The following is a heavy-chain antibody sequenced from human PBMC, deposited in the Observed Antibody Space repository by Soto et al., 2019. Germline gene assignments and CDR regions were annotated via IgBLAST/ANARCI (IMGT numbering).Heavy chain of an antibody. D-gene: IGHD1-26*01. CDR1: GFTFSSYS. V-gene: IGHV3-48*02. CDR2: ISSSSSTI. CDR3: ARVRSGSYYYGMDV. J-gene: IGHJ6*02. Sequence: PGGSLRLSCAASGFTFSSYSMNWVRQAPGKGLEWVSYISSSSSTIYYADSVKGRFTISRDNAKNSLYLQMNSLRDEDTAVYYCARVRSGSYYYGMDVWGQGTTVTVSS.